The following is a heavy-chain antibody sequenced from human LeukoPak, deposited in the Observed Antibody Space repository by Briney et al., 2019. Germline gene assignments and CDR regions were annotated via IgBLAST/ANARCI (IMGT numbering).Heavy chain of an antibody. CDR3: AKDRFWARSWFDP. CDR2: ISDSGGST. CDR1: GITLSNYG. Sequence: TGGSLRLSCVVSGITLSNYGMSWVRQAPGKGLEWVAGISDSGGSTNYADSVKGRFTISRDNPKNTLHLQMNSLRAEDTAVYYCAKDRFWARSWFDPWGQGTLVTVSS. D-gene: IGHD3-16*01. J-gene: IGHJ5*02. V-gene: IGHV3-23*01.